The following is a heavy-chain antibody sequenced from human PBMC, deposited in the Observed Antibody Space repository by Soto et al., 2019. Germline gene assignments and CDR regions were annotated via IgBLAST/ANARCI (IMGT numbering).Heavy chain of an antibody. CDR1: GGSISSSSYY. V-gene: IGHV4-39*01. CDR3: ARMVRGVPPANWFDP. J-gene: IGHJ5*02. CDR2: IYYSGST. D-gene: IGHD3-10*01. Sequence: SETLSLTCTVSGGSISSSSYYWGWIRQPPGKGLEWIGSIYYSGSTYYNPSLKSRVTISVDTSKNQFSLKLSSVTAADTAGYYCARMVRGVPPANWFDPWGQGTLVTVSS.